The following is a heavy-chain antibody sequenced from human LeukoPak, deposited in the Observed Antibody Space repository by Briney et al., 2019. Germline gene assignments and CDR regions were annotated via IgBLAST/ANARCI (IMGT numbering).Heavy chain of an antibody. J-gene: IGHJ5*02. CDR1: GYTFTGYY. CDR3: ARDSGYDFWSGYGANWFDP. Sequence: GASVKVSCKASGYTFTGYYMHWVRQAPGQGLEWMGWINPNGGGTNYAQKFQGRVTMTRDTSISTAYMELSRLRSDDTAVYYCARDSGYDFWSGYGANWFDPWGQGTLVTVSS. D-gene: IGHD3-3*01. V-gene: IGHV1-2*02. CDR2: INPNGGGT.